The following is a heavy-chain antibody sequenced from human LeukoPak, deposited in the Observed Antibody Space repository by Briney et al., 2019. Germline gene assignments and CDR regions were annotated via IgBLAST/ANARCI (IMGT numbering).Heavy chain of an antibody. CDR1: GFTFNNYG. V-gene: IGHV3-23*01. D-gene: IGHD3-22*01. J-gene: IGHJ5*02. CDR2: ISNDGGGT. Sequence: GGSLRLSCAASGFTFNNYGLIWVRQAPGKGLEWVAAISNDGGGTMYAAFVEGRFTISRDNSKNTLFLQMNSLRAEDTALYYCAEGSSGYFADLWGQGTLDTVSS. CDR3: AEGSSGYFADL.